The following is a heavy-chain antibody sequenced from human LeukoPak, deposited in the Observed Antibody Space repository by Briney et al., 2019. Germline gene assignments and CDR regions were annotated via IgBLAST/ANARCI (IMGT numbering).Heavy chain of an antibody. V-gene: IGHV1-18*01. Sequence: ASVKVSCKASGYTFTSYGISWVRQAPGQGLEWMGWISAYNGNTNYAQKLQGRVTMTTDTSTSTAYMELRSLKSDDTAVYYCARASYCSGGSCYSDYWGQGTPVTVSS. CDR3: ARASYCSGGSCYSDY. CDR1: GYTFTSYG. D-gene: IGHD2-15*01. CDR2: ISAYNGNT. J-gene: IGHJ4*02.